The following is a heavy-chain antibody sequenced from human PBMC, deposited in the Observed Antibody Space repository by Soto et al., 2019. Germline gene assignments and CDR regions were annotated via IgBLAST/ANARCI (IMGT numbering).Heavy chain of an antibody. D-gene: IGHD3-10*01. CDR2: ISVSGGST. J-gene: IGHJ3*02. Sequence: GGSLRLSCAASGFAFSSYAMSWVRQAPGKGLEWVSSISVSGGSTYYADSVKGRFAISRDNSRNTLYLQMNSLRAEDTAVYYCAKGGYYGSGTYRPFDIWGQGTMVTVSS. CDR1: GFAFSSYA. CDR3: AKGGYYGSGTYRPFDI. V-gene: IGHV3-23*01.